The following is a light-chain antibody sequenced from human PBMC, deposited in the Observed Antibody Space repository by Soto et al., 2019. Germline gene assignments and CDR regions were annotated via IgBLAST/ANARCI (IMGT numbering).Light chain of an antibody. Sequence: QYVLTQPASVSGSPGQSITISCTGTSSDVGGYNYVSWYQHHPGKAPKLMIYDVSNRPSGVSNRCSGSKSGNTASLTISGLQPEDEADYYCSSYTTSNTRQIVFGTGTKVTVL. CDR2: DVS. J-gene: IGLJ1*01. CDR3: SSYTTSNTRQIV. CDR1: SSDVGGYNY. V-gene: IGLV2-14*03.